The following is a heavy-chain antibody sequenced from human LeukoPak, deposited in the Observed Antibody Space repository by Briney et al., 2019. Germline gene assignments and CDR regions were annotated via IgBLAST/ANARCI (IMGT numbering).Heavy chain of an antibody. CDR1: GYTFTNYY. CDR2: INPSGGST. CDR3: ARDVSSGWYVVY. D-gene: IGHD6-19*01. Sequence: GASVKVSCKASGYTFTNYYMHWVRQAPGQGLEWMGMINPSGGSTSYAQKFQGRVTMTRDTPTSTVNMELSSLRSEDTAVYYCARDVSSGWYVVYWGQGTLVTVSS. V-gene: IGHV1-46*01. J-gene: IGHJ4*02.